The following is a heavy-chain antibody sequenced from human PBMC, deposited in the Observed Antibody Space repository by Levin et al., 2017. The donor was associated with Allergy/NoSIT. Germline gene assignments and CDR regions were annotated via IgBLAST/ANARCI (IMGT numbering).Heavy chain of an antibody. Sequence: HPGGSLRLSCEASGIIFTRYWMHWVRQAPGKGLVWVSRINPDGRTTTYADSVKGRFTISRDNAKNTVYLQMNSLRVEDTAVYYCARVEWQDNSGDARDSWGQGTLVTVSS. CDR1: GIIFTRYW. D-gene: IGHD2-21*01. J-gene: IGHJ4*02. CDR2: INPDGRTT. CDR3: ARVEWQDNSGDARDS. V-gene: IGHV3-74*03.